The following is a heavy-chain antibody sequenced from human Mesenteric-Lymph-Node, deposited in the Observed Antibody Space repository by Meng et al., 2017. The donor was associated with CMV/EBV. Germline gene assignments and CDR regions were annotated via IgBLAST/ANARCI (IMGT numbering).Heavy chain of an antibody. Sequence: SETLSLTCTVSGGSISSGEYYWSWIRQPPGKGLEWIGYIYYSGSTYYNPSLKSRVTISVDTSKNQFSLKLSSVTAADTAVYYCARLTRLLAAFDIWGQGTMVTVSS. J-gene: IGHJ3*02. CDR2: IYYSGST. CDR1: GGSISSGEYY. D-gene: IGHD2-15*01. CDR3: ARLTRLLAAFDI. V-gene: IGHV4-30-4*08.